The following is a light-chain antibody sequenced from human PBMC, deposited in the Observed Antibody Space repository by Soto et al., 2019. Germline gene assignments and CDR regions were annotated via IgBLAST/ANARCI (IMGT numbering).Light chain of an antibody. Sequence: EFVLPQPPGALSLSPGERATLSCRAGERLTNSLIAWYQQRPGQAPSRLIYYTASRASGSPDRFSGSGACTDFSLTISRLETEDFAVFYCQQHGTSEIIFGQGTRLEIK. CDR3: QQHGTSEII. CDR1: ERLTNSL. CDR2: YTA. J-gene: IGKJ5*01. V-gene: IGKV3-20*01.